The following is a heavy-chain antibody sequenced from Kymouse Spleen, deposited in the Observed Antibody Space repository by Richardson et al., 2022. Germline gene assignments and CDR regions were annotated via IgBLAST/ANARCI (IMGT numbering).Heavy chain of an antibody. CDR2: IRSKANSYAT. Sequence: EVQLVESGGGLVQPGGSLKLSCAASGFTFSGSAMHWVRQASGKGLEWVGRIRSKANSYATAYAASVKGRFTISRDDSKNTAYLQMNSLKTEDTAVYYCTRNWGHDAFDIWGQGTMVTVSS. J-gene: IGHJ3*02. V-gene: IGHV3-73*02. CDR1: GFTFSGSA. D-gene: IGHD7-27*02. CDR3: TRNWGHDAFDI.